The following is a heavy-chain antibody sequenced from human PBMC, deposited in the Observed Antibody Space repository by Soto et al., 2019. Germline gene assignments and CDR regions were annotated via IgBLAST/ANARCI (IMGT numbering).Heavy chain of an antibody. CDR2: IWYDGSNK. J-gene: IGHJ4*02. V-gene: IGHV3-33*01. D-gene: IGHD6-13*01. CDR3: ARTIAAGTYYFDY. CDR1: GFTFSSYG. Sequence: QVPLVDSGGGVVQPGRSLRLSCAASGFTFSSYGMHWVRQAPGKRMEGVAVIWYDGSNKYYADSVTGRFTMSRDNSKNTLYLQMNSLRAEDTAVYYCARTIAAGTYYFDYWGQGTLVTVSS.